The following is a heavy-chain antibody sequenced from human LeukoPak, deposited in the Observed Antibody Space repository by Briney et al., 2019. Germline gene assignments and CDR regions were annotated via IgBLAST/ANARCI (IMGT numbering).Heavy chain of an antibody. D-gene: IGHD3-22*01. CDR1: GSTFSSYG. CDR2: VIPILDIS. Sequence: SVKVSCKASGSTFSSYGITWVRQAPGQGLEWMGRVIPILDISNYAQMFQDRVTITADKSTSTAYMELSSLRSEDTAVYFCARTNYYDSSGSQGPGTFYYGLDVWGQGTTVTVSS. V-gene: IGHV1-69*04. CDR3: ARTNYYDSSGSQGPGTFYYGLDV. J-gene: IGHJ6*02.